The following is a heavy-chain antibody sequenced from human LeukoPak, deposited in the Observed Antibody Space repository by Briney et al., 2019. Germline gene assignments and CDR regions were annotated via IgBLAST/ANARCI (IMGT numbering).Heavy chain of an antibody. V-gene: IGHV4-30-4*07. CDR1: GGSISSGIYS. CDR3: ARGLDANDWSDTCDV. CDR2: IYYSGKT. D-gene: IGHD3/OR15-3a*01. J-gene: IGHJ3*01. Sequence: ASQTLSLTCAVSGGSISSGIYSWSWIQQPPGKGLEWIGYIYYSGKTYYNPSLRSRTTISVNTSKNQFSLKLSSGTAAATAVFFCARGLDANDWSDTCDVWGQGTMVTVSS.